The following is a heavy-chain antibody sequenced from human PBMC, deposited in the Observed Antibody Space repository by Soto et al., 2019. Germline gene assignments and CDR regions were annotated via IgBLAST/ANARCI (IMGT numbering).Heavy chain of an antibody. V-gene: IGHV4-4*02. CDR2: IYRTGST. J-gene: IGHJ4*02. CDR3: ASRDPGTSVDY. Sequence: QVQLQESGPGLVKPSGTLSLTCAVSGGSFTSNNWWTWVRQPPGQGLPWIGEIYRTGSTNYNPSLKSRVTISLDKSENQFSLKVTSLTAADTAVYYCASRDPGTSVDYWGQGTLVTVSS. CDR1: GGSFTSNNW. D-gene: IGHD1-7*01.